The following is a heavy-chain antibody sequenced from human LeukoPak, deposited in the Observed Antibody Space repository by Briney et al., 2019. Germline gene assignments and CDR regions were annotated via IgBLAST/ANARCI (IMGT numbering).Heavy chain of an antibody. J-gene: IGHJ3*02. Sequence: SETLSLTCTVSGGSISSYYWSWIRQPPGKGLEWIGYIYYSGSTNYNPSLKSRVTISVDTSKNQFSLKLSSVTAADTAAYYCARLPGSTSSYLDAFDIWGQGTMVTVSS. CDR1: GGSISSYY. CDR3: ARLPGSTSSYLDAFDI. D-gene: IGHD2-2*01. CDR2: IYYSGST. V-gene: IGHV4-59*08.